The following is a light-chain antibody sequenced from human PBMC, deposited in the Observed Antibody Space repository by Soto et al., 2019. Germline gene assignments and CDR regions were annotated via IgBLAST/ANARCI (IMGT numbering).Light chain of an antibody. J-gene: IGKJ1*01. Sequence: DIQMTQSPSTLSASVGDRVTITCRASQSISSWLAWYQQKPGKAPKLLIYDASSLESGVPSRFSGSGSGTEFALTISCLQPDDFATYYCQQYNSYSRWTFGQGTKVEIK. CDR2: DAS. V-gene: IGKV1-5*01. CDR3: QQYNSYSRWT. CDR1: QSISSW.